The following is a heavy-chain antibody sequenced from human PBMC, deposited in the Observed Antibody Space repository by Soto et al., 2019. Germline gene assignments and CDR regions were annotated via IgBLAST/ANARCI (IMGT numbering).Heavy chain of an antibody. D-gene: IGHD6-19*01. V-gene: IGHV4-61*08. CDR1: GGSISSSDYY. J-gene: IGHJ4*02. CDR2: IYYSGSI. Sequence: SETLSLTCTVSGGSISSSDYYWSWIRQPPGKGLEWIGYIYYSGSINYNPSLKSRVTISVDPSKNQFSLRLSSVTAADTAVYYCAKSLWDTSGWKTDYWGQGTLVTVSS. CDR3: AKSLWDTSGWKTDY.